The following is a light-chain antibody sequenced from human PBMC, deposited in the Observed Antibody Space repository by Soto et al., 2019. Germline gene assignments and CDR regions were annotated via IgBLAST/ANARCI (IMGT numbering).Light chain of an antibody. CDR2: GAS. CDR1: QSVSSN. CDR3: QQYNNWVPIT. Sequence: EIVMTQSPATLSVSPGERATLSCRASQSVSSNLAWYQQKPGQAPRLLIYGASTRATGIPARFSGSGSGTEFTLTISSLQSEDFAVYYCQQYNNWVPITFGQGTQLEIK. V-gene: IGKV3-15*01. J-gene: IGKJ5*01.